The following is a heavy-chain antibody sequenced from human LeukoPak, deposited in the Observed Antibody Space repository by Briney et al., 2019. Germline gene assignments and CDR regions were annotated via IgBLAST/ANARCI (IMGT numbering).Heavy chain of an antibody. CDR2: VSGSGGST. Sequence: GGSLRLSCAASQFTFSSYAMSRVRQAPGKGLEWVSAVSGSGGSTYYADSVKGRFTISRDNSKNTLYLQMNSLRSEDTAVYYCAKDERYCGGGNCFEYFQYWGQGTLVTVSS. CDR1: QFTFSSYA. CDR3: AKDERYCGGGNCFEYFQY. V-gene: IGHV3-23*01. D-gene: IGHD2-15*01. J-gene: IGHJ1*01.